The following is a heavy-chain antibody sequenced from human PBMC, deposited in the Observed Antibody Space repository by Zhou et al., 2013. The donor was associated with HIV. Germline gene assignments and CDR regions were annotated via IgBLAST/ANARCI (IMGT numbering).Heavy chain of an antibody. J-gene: IGHJ6*03. D-gene: IGHD3-10*01. CDR1: GGTFSSYA. V-gene: IGHV1-69*05. CDR2: IIPIFGTA. Sequence: QVQLVQSGAEVKKPGSSVKVSCKASGGTFSSYAISWVRQAPGQGLEWMGGIIPIFGTANYAQKFQGRVTITTDESTSTAYMELSSLRSEDTAVYYCASCMRPSLDVMVRGGYGYYYYYYMDVWGKGTTVTVSS. CDR3: ASCMRPSLDVMVRGGYGYYYYYYMDV.